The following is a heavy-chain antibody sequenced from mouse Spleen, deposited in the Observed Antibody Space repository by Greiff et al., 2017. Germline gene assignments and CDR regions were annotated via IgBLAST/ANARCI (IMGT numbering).Heavy chain of an antibody. Sequence: QVQLKQSGAELVKPGASVKMSCKASGYTFTTYHIEWVKQNHGKSLEWIGNFHPYNDDTKYNEKFKGKATLTVEKSSSTVYLELSRLTSDDSAVYYCERGGWLPPYAMDYWGQGTSVTVSA. J-gene: IGHJ4*01. CDR3: ERGGWLPPYAMDY. CDR1: GYTFTTYH. D-gene: IGHD2-3*01. V-gene: IGHV1-47*01. CDR2: FHPYNDDT.